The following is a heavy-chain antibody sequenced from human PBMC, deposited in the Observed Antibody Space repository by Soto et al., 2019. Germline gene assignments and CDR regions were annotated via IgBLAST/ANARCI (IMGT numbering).Heavy chain of an antibody. J-gene: IGHJ6*03. Sequence: GGSLRLSCAASGFTFSDYYMSWIRQAPGKGLEWVSYISSSGSTIYYADSVKGRFTISRDNAKNSLYLQMNSLRAEDTAVYYCARVPTSYCSSTSCYAGGAYYYYYYMDVWGKGTTVTVAS. CDR1: GFTFSDYY. D-gene: IGHD2-2*01. V-gene: IGHV3-11*01. CDR3: ARVPTSYCSSTSCYAGGAYYYYYYMDV. CDR2: ISSSGSTI.